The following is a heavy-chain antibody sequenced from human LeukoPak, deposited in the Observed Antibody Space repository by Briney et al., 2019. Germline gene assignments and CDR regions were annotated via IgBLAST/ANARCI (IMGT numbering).Heavy chain of an antibody. Sequence: SVKVSCKASGGTFSSYAISWVRQAPGQGLEWMGGIIPIFDTANYAQKFQGRVTMTRDMSTSTVYMELSSLRSEDTAVYYCAREEGNWGDAFDIWGQGTMVTVSS. D-gene: IGHD7-27*01. J-gene: IGHJ3*02. V-gene: IGHV1-69*05. CDR1: GGTFSSYA. CDR3: AREEGNWGDAFDI. CDR2: IIPIFDTA.